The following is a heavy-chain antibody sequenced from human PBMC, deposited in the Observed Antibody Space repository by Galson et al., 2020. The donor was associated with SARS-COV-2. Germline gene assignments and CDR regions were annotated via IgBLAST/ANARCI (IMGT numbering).Heavy chain of an antibody. CDR2: IYYDGSNK. Sequence: GGSLRLSCAASGFTFKNHAMHWVRQAPGKGLEWVAQIYYDGSNKYYVDSVKGRFTISRDNSENTLYLQMNNLRVEDTAVYYCARDGQSSSGWAFDYWGQGPLVTVSS. D-gene: IGHD6-19*01. J-gene: IGHJ4*02. V-gene: IGHV3-33*01. CDR3: ARDGQSSSGWAFDY. CDR1: GFTFKNHA.